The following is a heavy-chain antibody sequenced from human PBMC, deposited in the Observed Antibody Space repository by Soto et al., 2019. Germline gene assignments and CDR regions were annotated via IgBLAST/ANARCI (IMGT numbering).Heavy chain of an antibody. D-gene: IGHD3-10*01. Sequence: QVQLVQSGAEVKKPGSSVKVSCKASGGTFSPYTINWVRQAPGQGLEWMGRIIPFHGVTNYAQKFQARVTITADKSTSTAYTELSGLRSEDTAMYYCTRDWEITVSTWSFGGFWGRGTLVTVSS. V-gene: IGHV1-69*08. CDR3: TRDWEITVSTWSFGGF. CDR2: IIPFHGVT. CDR1: GGTFSPYT. J-gene: IGHJ4*02.